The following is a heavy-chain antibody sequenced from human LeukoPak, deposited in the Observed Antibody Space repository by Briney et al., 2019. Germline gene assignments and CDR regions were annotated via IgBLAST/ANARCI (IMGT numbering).Heavy chain of an antibody. CDR1: GFTFDDYT. CDR3: AKDMRKGYYYGMDV. V-gene: IGHV3-43*01. J-gene: IGHJ6*02. Sequence: GGSLRPSCAASGFTFDDYTMHWVRQAPGKGLEWVSLISWDGGSTYYADSEKGRFTISRDNSKNSLYLQMNSLRTEDTALYYCAKDMRKGYYYGMDVWGQGTTVTVSS. CDR2: ISWDGGST.